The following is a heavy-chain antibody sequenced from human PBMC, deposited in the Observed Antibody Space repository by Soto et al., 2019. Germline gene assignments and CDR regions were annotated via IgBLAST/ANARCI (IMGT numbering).Heavy chain of an antibody. CDR1: GFSISDKF. D-gene: IGHD3-16*01. Sequence: PGGSLRLSCATSGFSISDKFMSWVRQAPGKGLEWISVISSGGDPSYADSVKGRFTISRDITKNTLFLQMTSLRADDTAVYFCARASGYSSAYWEHSFDYWGQGTLVTVSS. CDR3: ARASGYSSAYWEHSFDY. V-gene: IGHV3-53*01. CDR2: ISSGGDP. J-gene: IGHJ4*02.